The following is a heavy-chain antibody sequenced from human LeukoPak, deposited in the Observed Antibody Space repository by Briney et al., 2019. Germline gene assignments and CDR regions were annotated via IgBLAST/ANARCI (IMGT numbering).Heavy chain of an antibody. V-gene: IGHV4-59*01. CDR2: IFYSGIT. Sequence: SETLSLTCTVPNDSISNYYWSWVRQSPGKGLEWIGFIFYSGITNYSPSLKSRVTISIDTSKSRFSLRLTSVTAADTAMYYCTRGRGPLLFGPWGQGTLVTVSS. CDR3: TRGRGPLLFGP. J-gene: IGHJ5*02. CDR1: NDSISNYY. D-gene: IGHD2-15*01.